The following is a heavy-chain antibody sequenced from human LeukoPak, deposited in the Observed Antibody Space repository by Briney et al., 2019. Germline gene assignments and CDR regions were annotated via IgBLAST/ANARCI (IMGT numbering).Heavy chain of an antibody. CDR2: ISSSVSTI. CDR3: VRVGDFCGGECYLHPPFDY. V-gene: IGHV3-48*03. J-gene: IGHJ4*02. D-gene: IGHD2-21*01. Sequence: PGGSLRLSCAASGFTFSSYEMNWVRQAPGTGLEWVSYISSSVSTIYYADSVKGRFTISRDNAKNSLYLQMNSLRAEDTAVYYCVRVGDFCGGECYLHPPFDYWGQGTLVTVSS. CDR1: GFTFSSYE.